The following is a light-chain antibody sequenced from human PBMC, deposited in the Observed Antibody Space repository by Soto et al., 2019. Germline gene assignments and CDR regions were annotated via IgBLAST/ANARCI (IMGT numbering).Light chain of an antibody. CDR1: SSDVGGYNY. J-gene: IGLJ2*01. Sequence: QSALTQPASVTGSPGQSITISCTGTSSDVGGYNYVSWYQQYPGKAPKLMIYDVTNRPSGVSNRFSGSKSGNTASLTISGLQAEDEADYYCNSYTSGSTVVFGGGTKLTVL. CDR2: DVT. V-gene: IGLV2-14*01. CDR3: NSYTSGSTVV.